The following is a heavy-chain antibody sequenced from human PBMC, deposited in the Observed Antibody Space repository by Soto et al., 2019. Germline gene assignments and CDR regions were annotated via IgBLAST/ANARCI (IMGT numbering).Heavy chain of an antibody. D-gene: IGHD3-10*01. CDR3: ARDRLVLLWFGELLCGAFDI. J-gene: IGHJ3*02. CDR2: ISPYSGST. V-gene: IGHV1-2*02. Sequence: ASVKVSCKASGYTFTSYYMRWVRQAPGQGLEWMGWISPYSGSTNYAQKLQGRVTMTRDTSMSTAYMELSRLRSDDTAVYYCARDRLVLLWFGELLCGAFDIGA. CDR1: GYTFTSYY.